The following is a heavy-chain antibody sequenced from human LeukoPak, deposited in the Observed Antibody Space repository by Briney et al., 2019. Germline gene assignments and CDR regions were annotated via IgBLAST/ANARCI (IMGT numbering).Heavy chain of an antibody. CDR2: IYYSGST. CDR1: GGSISSSSYY. J-gene: IGHJ4*02. V-gene: IGHV4-39*01. CDR3: ARPVYDFWSGYYY. D-gene: IGHD3-3*01. Sequence: PSETLSLTCTVSGGSISSSSYYWGWIRQPPGKGLEWIGSIYYSGSTYYNPSLKSRVTISVDTSKNQFSLKLSSVTAADTAVYYCARPVYDFWSGYYYWGQGTLVTVSS.